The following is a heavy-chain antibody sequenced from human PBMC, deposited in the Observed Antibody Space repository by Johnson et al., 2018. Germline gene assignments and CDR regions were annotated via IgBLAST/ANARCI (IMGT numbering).Heavy chain of an antibody. CDR2: ISYDGSNT. Sequence: QVQLVQSGGGVVQPGRSLRLSCAASGFTFSSYGMHWVRQAPGKGLEWVAVISYDGSNTYYADSVKGRFTISRDNSKNTLYLQMNSLRAEDMAVYYCAKYSSSSNYYYGMDVWGQGTTVTVSS. J-gene: IGHJ6*02. V-gene: IGHV3-30*18. CDR3: AKYSSSSNYYYGMDV. D-gene: IGHD6-6*01. CDR1: GFTFSSYG.